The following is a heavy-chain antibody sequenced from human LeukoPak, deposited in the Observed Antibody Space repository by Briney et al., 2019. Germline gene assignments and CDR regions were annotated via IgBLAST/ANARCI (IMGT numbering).Heavy chain of an antibody. V-gene: IGHV4-59*08. J-gene: IGHJ5*02. CDR1: GGSISSYY. Sequence: NPSETLSLTCTVSGGSISSYYWSWIRQPPGKGLEWIGYIYYSGSTNYNPSLKSRVTISVDTSKNQFSLKLSSVTAADTAVYYCARHLSADFWSGYTNWFDPWGQGTLVTVSS. CDR3: ARHLSADFWSGYTNWFDP. CDR2: IYYSGST. D-gene: IGHD3-3*01.